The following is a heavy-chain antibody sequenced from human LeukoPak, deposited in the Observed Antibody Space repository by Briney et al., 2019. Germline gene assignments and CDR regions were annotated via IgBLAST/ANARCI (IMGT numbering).Heavy chain of an antibody. V-gene: IGHV3-11*04. CDR3: AKKGGSSGRYDYLDY. J-gene: IGHJ4*02. Sequence: PGGSLRLSCAASGFTFSDYYMSWIRQAPGKGLEWVSYISSSGSTIYYADSVKGRFTIYRDNSKKTVWLQMNSLRAEDTAVYYCAKKGGSSGRYDYLDYWGQGTLVTVSS. CDR1: GFTFSDYY. CDR2: ISSSGSTI. D-gene: IGHD6-19*01.